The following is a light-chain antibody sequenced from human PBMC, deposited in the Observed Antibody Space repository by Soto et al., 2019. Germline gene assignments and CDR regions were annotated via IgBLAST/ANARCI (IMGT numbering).Light chain of an antibody. Sequence: QSVLTQPASVSGSPGQSITISCTGTSSDVGTYDLVSWYQHHPGKAPKLMIYGANKRPSGVSNRFSGSKSGNTASLTISGRQAEDEAHYYCCSYVASSTWVFGGGTQLTVL. CDR1: SSDVGTYDL. J-gene: IGLJ3*02. CDR2: GAN. V-gene: IGLV2-23*01. CDR3: CSYVASSTWV.